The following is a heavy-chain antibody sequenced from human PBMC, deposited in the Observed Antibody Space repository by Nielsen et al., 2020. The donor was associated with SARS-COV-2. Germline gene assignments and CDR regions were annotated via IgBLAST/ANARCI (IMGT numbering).Heavy chain of an antibody. CDR1: GFNCNTYA. V-gene: IGHV3-23*03. D-gene: IGHD5-18*01. CDR3: AKDLDDRGLVYYGMDV. Sequence: GGSLRLSCAASGFNCNTYAMSWVRQAPGKGLEWISVIYSGGSGTYYADSVKGRFTISRDNSKNTLYLQMDSLRAEDTAVYYCAKDLDDRGLVYYGMDVWGQGTTVTVSS. J-gene: IGHJ6*02. CDR2: IYSGGSGT.